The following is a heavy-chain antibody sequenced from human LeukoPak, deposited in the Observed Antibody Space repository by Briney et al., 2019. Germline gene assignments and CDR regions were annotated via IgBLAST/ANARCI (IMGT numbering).Heavy chain of an antibody. CDR3: ARGGDGYNHFDY. CDR2: IYPGDSDT. Sequence: GESLKISCQGSGYSFTTYWIAWVRQMPGKGLEWMGIIYPGDSDTTYSPSFQGQVTTSADKSTSTAYLQWSGLRASDTAIYYCARGGDGYNHFDYWGQGTLVTVSS. V-gene: IGHV5-51*01. J-gene: IGHJ4*02. D-gene: IGHD5-24*01. CDR1: GYSFTTYW.